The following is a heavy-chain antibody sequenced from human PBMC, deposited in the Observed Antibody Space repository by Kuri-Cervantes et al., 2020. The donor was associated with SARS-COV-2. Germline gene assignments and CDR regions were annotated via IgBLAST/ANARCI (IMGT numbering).Heavy chain of an antibody. Sequence: GESLKISFAASGFTFSSYSMNWVRQAPGKGLEWVSSISSSSSYIYYADSVKGRFTISRDNAKNSLYLQMNSLRAEDTAVYYCASEILDYWGQGTLVTVSS. CDR2: ISSSSSYI. CDR1: GFTFSSYS. J-gene: IGHJ4*02. V-gene: IGHV3-21*01. CDR3: ASEILDY.